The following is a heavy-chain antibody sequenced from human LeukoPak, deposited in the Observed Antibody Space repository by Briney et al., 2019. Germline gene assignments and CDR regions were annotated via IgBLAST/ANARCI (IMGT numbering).Heavy chain of an antibody. CDR1: GFTFSTYS. CDR3: AKKGFTTPLYYYMDV. Sequence: PGGSLRLSCAASGFTFSTYSMNWVRQAPGKGLEWVSYISSSSTTIYYADSVKGRFTISRDNAKNSLYLQMNSLRVEDTAVYYCAKKGFTTPLYYYMDVWGKGTTVTVSS. CDR2: ISSSSTTI. D-gene: IGHD3-3*01. V-gene: IGHV3-48*01. J-gene: IGHJ6*03.